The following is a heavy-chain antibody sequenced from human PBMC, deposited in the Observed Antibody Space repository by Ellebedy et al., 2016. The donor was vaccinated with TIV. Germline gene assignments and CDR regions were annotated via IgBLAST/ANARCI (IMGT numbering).Heavy chain of an antibody. CDR2: ISSSSSTI. D-gene: IGHD3-16*01. CDR3: ASGMLGEDI. V-gene: IGHV3-48*02. Sequence: GESLKISCAASGFTFSSYSMNWVRQAPGKGLEWVSYISSSSSTIYYADSVKGRFTISRDNAKNSLYLQMNSLRDEDTAVYYCASGMLGEDIWGQGTMVTVSS. CDR1: GFTFSSYS. J-gene: IGHJ3*02.